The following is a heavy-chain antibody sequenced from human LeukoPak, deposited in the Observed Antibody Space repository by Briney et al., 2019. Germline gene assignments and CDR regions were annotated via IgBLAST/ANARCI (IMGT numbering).Heavy chain of an antibody. V-gene: IGHV3-30*03. D-gene: IGHD1-26*01. J-gene: IGHJ6*02. CDR1: GFSFSSYV. Sequence: PGGSLRLSCAASGFSFSSYVMHWVRQAPGKGLEWVTLISYDGNGKEYGDSVRGRFTSSRDNSKNTLYLQMNSLRAEDTAVYYCARDPGATLSYAMDAWGQGTAVTVSS. CDR2: ISYDGNGK. CDR3: ARDPGATLSYAMDA.